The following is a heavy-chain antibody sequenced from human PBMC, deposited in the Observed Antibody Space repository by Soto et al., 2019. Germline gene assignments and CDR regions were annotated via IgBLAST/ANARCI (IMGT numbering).Heavy chain of an antibody. D-gene: IGHD6-13*01. J-gene: IGHJ6*02. CDR2: ISSSSSYI. CDR3: ARRIAAVTKRGGMDV. Sequence: GGSLRLSCAASGFTFSSYSMNWVRQAPGKGLEWVSSISSSSSYIYYADSVKGRFTISRDNAKNSLYLQMNSLRAEDTAVYYCARRIAAVTKRGGMDVWGQGTTVTVS. V-gene: IGHV3-21*01. CDR1: GFTFSSYS.